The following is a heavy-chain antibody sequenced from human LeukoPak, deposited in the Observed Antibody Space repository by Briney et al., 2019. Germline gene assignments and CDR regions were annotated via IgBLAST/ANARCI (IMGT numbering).Heavy chain of an antibody. J-gene: IGHJ4*02. V-gene: IGHV3-74*01. CDR3: ARSPGYSSGWYIDY. CDR1: GFTFSSYW. Sequence: GGSLRLSCAASGFTFSSYWMHWVRQAPGKGLLWVSLINSDGNNRGYADPVKGRFTVSRDNAKNTLYLQMNSLRAEDTAVYYRARSPGYSSGWYIDYWGQGTLVTVSS. CDR2: INSDGNNR. D-gene: IGHD6-19*01.